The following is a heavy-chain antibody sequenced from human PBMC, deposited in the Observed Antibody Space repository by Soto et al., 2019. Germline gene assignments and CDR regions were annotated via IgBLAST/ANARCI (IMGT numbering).Heavy chain of an antibody. J-gene: IGHJ4*02. CDR3: ARWLPFFAGRYYFDY. CDR1: GGTFSSYA. D-gene: IGHD5-12*01. Sequence: QVQMVQSGAEVKKPGSSVKVSCKASGGTFSSYAISWVRQAPGQGLEWMGGNIPIFGTANYAQKFQGRVTITADKSTSTAYMELSRLRSEDTAVYYCARWLPFFAGRYYFDYWGQGTLVTVSS. CDR2: NIPIFGTA. V-gene: IGHV1-69*06.